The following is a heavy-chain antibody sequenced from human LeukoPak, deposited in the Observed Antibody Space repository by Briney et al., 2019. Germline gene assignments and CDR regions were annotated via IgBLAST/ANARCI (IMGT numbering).Heavy chain of an antibody. V-gene: IGHV3-21*01. J-gene: IGHJ4*02. CDR2: ISSTGAYI. D-gene: IGHD6-13*01. Sequence: PGGSLRLSCATSGFIFSSDSMIWVRQAPGKGLEWVSSISSTGAYIYYVDSLKGRFTISRDNAKNSLYLQMNSLRADDTAVYYCARGLAAAGTRGPYWGQGTLVTVSS. CDR3: ARGLAAAGTRGPY. CDR1: GFIFSSDS.